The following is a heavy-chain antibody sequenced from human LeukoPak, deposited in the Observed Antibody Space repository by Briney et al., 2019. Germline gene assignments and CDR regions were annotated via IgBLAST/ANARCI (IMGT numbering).Heavy chain of an antibody. CDR1: GFTFSNAW. Sequence: GGSLRLSCAASGFTFSNAWMSWVRQAPGKGLEWVSSISSSSSYIYYADSVKGRFTISRDNAKNSLYLQMNSLRAEDTAVYYCARTSCRSSTSCYDIYYYGMDVWGQGTTVTVSS. J-gene: IGHJ6*02. V-gene: IGHV3-21*01. CDR3: ARTSCRSSTSCYDIYYYGMDV. D-gene: IGHD2-2*01. CDR2: ISSSSSYI.